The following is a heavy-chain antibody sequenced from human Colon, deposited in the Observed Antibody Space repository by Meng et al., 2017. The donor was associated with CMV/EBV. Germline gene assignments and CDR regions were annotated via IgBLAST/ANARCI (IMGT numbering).Heavy chain of an antibody. CDR2: IYPGDSDT. CDR3: VTRYGGSYYVLY. D-gene: IGHD1-26*01. J-gene: IGHJ4*02. V-gene: IGHV5-51*01. Sequence: GSLKISCKASGYIFTSYWIGWVRQMPGKGLEWMGIIYPGDSDTKYSPAFQGHVTISADKSVTTAYLQWNSLQASDTAMYYCVTRYGGSYYVLYWGQGTQVTVSS. CDR1: GYIFTSYW.